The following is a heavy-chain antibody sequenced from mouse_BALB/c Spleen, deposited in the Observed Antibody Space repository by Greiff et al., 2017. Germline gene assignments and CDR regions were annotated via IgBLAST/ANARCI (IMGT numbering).Heavy chain of an antibody. CDR1: GFTFSSYT. CDR2: ISNGGGST. D-gene: IGHD1-1*01. CDR3: ASGVYYGSSSFAY. V-gene: IGHV5-12-2*01. J-gene: IGHJ3*01. Sequence: EVQVVESGGGLVQPGGSLKLSCAASGFTFSSYTMSWVRQTPEKRLEWVAYISNGGGSTYYPDTVKGRFTISRDNAKNTLYLQMSSLKSEDTAMYYCASGVYYGSSSFAYWGQGTLVTVSA.